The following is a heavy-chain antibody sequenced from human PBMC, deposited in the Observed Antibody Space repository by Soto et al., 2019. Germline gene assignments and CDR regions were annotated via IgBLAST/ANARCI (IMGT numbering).Heavy chain of an antibody. D-gene: IGHD3-16*01. CDR3: ARESGDYGTAYSMDV. J-gene: IGHJ6*03. CDR1: GDSVSSNSAA. V-gene: IGHV6-1*01. Sequence: PSQTLSLTCVISGDSVSSNSAAWSWIRQSPSRGLEWLGRTFHRSKWYYDYAMSVKSRITITPDTSKNQFSLLLSSVTTEDTAVYYCARESGDYGTAYSMDVWGKGTTVTVSS. CDR2: TFHRSKWYY.